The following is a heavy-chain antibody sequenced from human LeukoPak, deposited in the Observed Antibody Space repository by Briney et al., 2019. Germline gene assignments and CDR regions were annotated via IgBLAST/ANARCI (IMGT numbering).Heavy chain of an antibody. Sequence: GGSLRLSCAASGFTFSSYGMHWVRQAPGKGLEWVTFIRYDGSNKYSADSVKGRFTISRDNSKSTLYLQMNSLRAEDTAVYYCAKDGMWADSSGYYYDYWGQGTLVTVSS. D-gene: IGHD3-22*01. V-gene: IGHV3-30*02. J-gene: IGHJ4*02. CDR3: AKDGMWADSSGYYYDY. CDR2: IRYDGSNK. CDR1: GFTFSSYG.